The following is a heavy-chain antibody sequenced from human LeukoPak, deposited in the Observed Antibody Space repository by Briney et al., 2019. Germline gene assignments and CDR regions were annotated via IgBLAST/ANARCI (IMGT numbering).Heavy chain of an antibody. Sequence: GRSLRLSCAASGFTFDDYAMHWVRQAPGKGLEWVSGISWNSSSIGYADSVKGRFTISRDNAKNSLYLQMNSLRAEDMALYYCAKDAGTMGYYYYMDVWGKGTTVTVSS. CDR3: AKDAGTMGYYYYMDV. CDR2: ISWNSSSI. D-gene: IGHD6-13*01. V-gene: IGHV3-9*03. CDR1: GFTFDDYA. J-gene: IGHJ6*03.